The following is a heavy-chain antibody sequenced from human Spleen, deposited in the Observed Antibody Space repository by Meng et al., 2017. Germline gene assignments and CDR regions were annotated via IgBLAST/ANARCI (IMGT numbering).Heavy chain of an antibody. Sequence: GESLKISCAASGFTFDDYGMSWVRQAPGKGLEWVSGINWNGGSTGYADSVKGRFTISRDNAKKSLYLQMNSLRAEDTALYYCAKDSVGAAGYGMDVWGQGTTVTVSS. CDR2: INWNGGST. V-gene: IGHV3-20*04. CDR1: GFTFDDYG. CDR3: AKDSVGAAGYGMDV. J-gene: IGHJ6*02. D-gene: IGHD1-26*01.